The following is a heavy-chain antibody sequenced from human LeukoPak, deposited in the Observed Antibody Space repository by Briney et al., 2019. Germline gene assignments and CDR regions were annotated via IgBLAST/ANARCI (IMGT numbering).Heavy chain of an antibody. CDR2: ITGDGSST. CDR3: VRLYAY. CDR1: GFTFSNYF. Sequence: GGSMRLSCTASGFTFSNYFMHWVRQVPGEGPVWVSRITGDGSSTSYADSVKGRFTISRDNAKNTLYLQMNSLRAEDTALYYCVRLYAYWGQGTLVTVSS. D-gene: IGHD2/OR15-2a*01. J-gene: IGHJ4*02. V-gene: IGHV3-74*01.